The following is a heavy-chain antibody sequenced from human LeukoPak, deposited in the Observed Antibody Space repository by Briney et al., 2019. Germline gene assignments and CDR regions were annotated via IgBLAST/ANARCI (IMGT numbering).Heavy chain of an antibody. D-gene: IGHD3-10*01. V-gene: IGHV4-39*01. CDR2: IYYSGST. J-gene: IGHJ4*02. CDR3: ARRDYYGSGSYYPFDY. Sequence: SETLSLTCTVSGGSISSSSYYWGWIRQPLGKGLEWIGSIYYSGSTYYNPSLKSRVTISVDTSKNQFSLKLSSVTAADTAVYYCARRDYYGSGSYYPFDYWGQGTLVTVSS. CDR1: GGSISSSSYY.